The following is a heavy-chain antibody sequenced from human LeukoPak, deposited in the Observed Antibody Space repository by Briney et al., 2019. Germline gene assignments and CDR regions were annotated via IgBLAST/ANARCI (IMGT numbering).Heavy chain of an antibody. CDR2: IIPIFGTA. CDR1: GGTFSSYA. D-gene: IGHD3-22*01. CDR3: AREGSSGYYDDAFDI. V-gene: IGHV1-69*01. Sequence: ASVKVSCKASGGTFSSYAISWVRQAPGQGLEWMGGIIPIFGTANYAQKFQGRVEITADESTSTAYMELSSLRSEDTAVYYCAREGSSGYYDDAFDIWGQGTMVTVSS. J-gene: IGHJ3*02.